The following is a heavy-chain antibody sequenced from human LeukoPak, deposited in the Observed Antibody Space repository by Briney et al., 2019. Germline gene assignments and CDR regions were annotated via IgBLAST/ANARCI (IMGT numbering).Heavy chain of an antibody. V-gene: IGHV3-7*01. CDR1: GFTFSSYW. CDR3: XXXYSGSYSAGRDY. Sequence: GGSLRLSCAASGFTFSSYWMSWVRQAPGKGLEWVANIKQDGSEKYYVDSVKGRFTISRDNAKNSLYLQMNSLRAEDTAVYYCXXXYSGSYSAGRDYWGQGTLVTVSS. D-gene: IGHD1-26*01. CDR2: IKQDGSEK. J-gene: IGHJ4*02.